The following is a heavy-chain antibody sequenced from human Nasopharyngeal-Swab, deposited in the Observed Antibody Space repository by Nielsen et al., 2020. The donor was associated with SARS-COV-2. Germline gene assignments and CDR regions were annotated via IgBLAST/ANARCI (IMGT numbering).Heavy chain of an antibody. V-gene: IGHV3-21*01. CDR2: ISSSSSYI. Sequence: GESLKISCAASGFTFSSYEMNWVRQAPGKGLEWVSSISSSSSYIYYADSVKGRFTISRDNAKNSLYLQMNSLRAEDTAVYYCASSPAAAGTVYYYYGMDVWGQGTTVTVSS. CDR1: GFTFSSYE. CDR3: ASSPAAAGTVYYYYGMDV. D-gene: IGHD6-13*01. J-gene: IGHJ6*02.